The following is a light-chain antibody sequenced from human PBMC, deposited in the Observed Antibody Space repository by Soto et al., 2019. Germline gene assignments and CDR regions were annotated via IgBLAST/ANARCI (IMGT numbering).Light chain of an antibody. CDR2: DAS. Sequence: EIVWTQSPATLSLSPGERATLSCMASQSAGTYLAWYQQKPGQAPRLLIYDASNRYPGIPARFSGSGSGTDFTLTMSSLEPEDFAVYYCQQRSDWLTFGGGTQVEIK. J-gene: IGKJ4*01. CDR3: QQRSDWLT. V-gene: IGKV3-11*01. CDR1: QSAGTY.